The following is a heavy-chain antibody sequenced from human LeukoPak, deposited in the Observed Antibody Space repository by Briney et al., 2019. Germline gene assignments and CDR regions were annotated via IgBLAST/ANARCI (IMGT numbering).Heavy chain of an antibody. D-gene: IGHD2-2*01. CDR3: ARDRSTSYYYYGMDV. CDR2: IKQDGSEK. V-gene: IGHV3-7*01. CDR1: GFTFSSYW. J-gene: IGHJ6*02. Sequence: GGSLRLSCAASGFTFSSYWMSWVRQAPGKGLEWVANIKQDGSEKYYVDSVKGRFTISRDNAKNSLYLQMNSLRAVDTAVYYCARDRSTSYYYYGMDVWGQGTTVTVSS.